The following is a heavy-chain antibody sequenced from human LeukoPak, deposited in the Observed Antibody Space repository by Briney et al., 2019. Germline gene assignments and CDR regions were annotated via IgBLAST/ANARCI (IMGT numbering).Heavy chain of an antibody. D-gene: IGHD3-22*01. V-gene: IGHV1-2*02. CDR1: GYTFTGYY. Sequence: ASVKVSCKASGYTFTGYYMHWVRQAPGQGLEWMGWINPNSGGTNYAQKFQGRVTMTRDTSISTAYMELSRLRSDDTAVYYCARDEYASSGYYSWFDPWGQGTLVTVSS. CDR2: INPNSGGT. J-gene: IGHJ5*02. CDR3: ARDEYASSGYYSWFDP.